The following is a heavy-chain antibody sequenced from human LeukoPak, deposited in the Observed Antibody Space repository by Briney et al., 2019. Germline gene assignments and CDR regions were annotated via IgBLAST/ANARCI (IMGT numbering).Heavy chain of an antibody. CDR1: GFTLSYFD. J-gene: IGHJ5*02. CDR3: ARADCSSSTCYLRRSWFDP. Sequence: GGSLRLSCAASGFTLSYFDMNWVRQAPGKGLEWVPSISTSSRYIYYKDSVRGRFTISRDDAKNSLHLEMNSLRAEDTAVYYCARADCSSSTCYLRRSWFDPWGQGTLVTVSS. CDR2: ISTSSRYI. V-gene: IGHV3-21*01. D-gene: IGHD2-2*01.